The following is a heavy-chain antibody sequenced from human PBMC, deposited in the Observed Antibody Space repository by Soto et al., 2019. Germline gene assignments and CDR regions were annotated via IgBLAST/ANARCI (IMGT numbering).Heavy chain of an antibody. CDR3: ARGPGSGSYFGYYYGMDV. CDR1: GGSFSGYY. Sequence: SETLSLTCAVYGGSFSGYYWSWIRQPPGKGLEWIGEINHSGSTNYNPSLKSRVTISVDTSKNQFSLKLSSVTAADTAVYYCARGPGSGSYFGYYYGMDVWGQGTTVTVSS. D-gene: IGHD1-26*01. V-gene: IGHV4-34*01. J-gene: IGHJ6*02. CDR2: INHSGST.